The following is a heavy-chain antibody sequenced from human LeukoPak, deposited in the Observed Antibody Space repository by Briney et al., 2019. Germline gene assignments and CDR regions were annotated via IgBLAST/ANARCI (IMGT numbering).Heavy chain of an antibody. CDR3: ARGPTTVTRAFDY. CDR2: IYTSGST. D-gene: IGHD4-17*01. V-gene: IGHV4-61*02. J-gene: IGHJ4*02. CDR1: GDSISSGSYY. Sequence: SETLSLTCSVSGDSISSGSYYWSWIRQPAGKGLEWIGRIYTSGSTNYIPSLKSRLTISVDTSKNQFSLRLSSVTAADTAVYYCARGPTTVTRAFDYWGQGTLVTVSS.